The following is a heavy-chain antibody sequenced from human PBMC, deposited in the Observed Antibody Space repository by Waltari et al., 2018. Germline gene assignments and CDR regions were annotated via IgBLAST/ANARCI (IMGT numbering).Heavy chain of an antibody. CDR2: INPNSGGT. J-gene: IGHJ5*02. D-gene: IGHD3-16*01. CDR3: ARDPPQAEGGWFDP. Sequence: QVQLVQSGAEVKKPGASVKGSCKASGYTFTGYYMHWGRQAPGQGLEWMGWINPNSGGTNYAQQFQGRVTMTRATSISTAYMELSRLRSDDTAVYYCARDPPQAEGGWFDPWGQGTLVTVSS. CDR1: GYTFTGYY. V-gene: IGHV1-2*02.